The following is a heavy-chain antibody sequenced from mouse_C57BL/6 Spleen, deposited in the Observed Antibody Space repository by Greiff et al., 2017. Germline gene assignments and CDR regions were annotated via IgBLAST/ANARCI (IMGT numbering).Heavy chain of an antibody. CDR3: ARSEDGSSYTQFAY. CDR1: GFNIKDYY. J-gene: IGHJ3*01. Sequence: VQLKESGAELVKPGASVKLSCTASGFNIKDYYMHWVKQRPEQGLEWIGRIDPEDGETKYAPKFQGKATITADTSSNTAYLQRSSLTSEDTAAYDCARSEDGSSYTQFAYWGQGTLVTVSA. CDR2: IDPEDGET. D-gene: IGHD1-1*01. V-gene: IGHV14-2*01.